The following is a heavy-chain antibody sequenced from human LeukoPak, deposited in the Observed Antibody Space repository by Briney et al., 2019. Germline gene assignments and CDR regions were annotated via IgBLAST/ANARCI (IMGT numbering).Heavy chain of an antibody. Sequence: SETLSLTCTVSGGSISSYYWSWIQQPPGKGLEWIGYIYYSGSTNYNPSLKSRVTISVDTSKNQFSLKLSSVTAADTAVYYCARSYCSGGSCYSGWFDPWGQGTLVTVSS. J-gene: IGHJ5*02. D-gene: IGHD2-15*01. CDR1: GGSISSYY. V-gene: IGHV4-59*08. CDR2: IYYSGST. CDR3: ARSYCSGGSCYSGWFDP.